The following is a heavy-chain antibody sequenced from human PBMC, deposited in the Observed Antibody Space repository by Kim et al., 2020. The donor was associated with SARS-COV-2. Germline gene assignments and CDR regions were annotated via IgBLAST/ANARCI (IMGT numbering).Heavy chain of an antibody. J-gene: IGHJ3*02. D-gene: IGHD2-15*01. CDR2: ISDSSSTT. Sequence: GGSLRLSCATSGFTLSLYSMNWVRQAPAKGLEWVSHISDSSSTTKYADSVKGRFTISRDNTKNSLYLQINSLRAEDTALYYCVREHYWAFDIGGQGSMVT. CDR3: VREHYWAFDI. V-gene: IGHV3-48*04. CDR1: GFTLSLYS.